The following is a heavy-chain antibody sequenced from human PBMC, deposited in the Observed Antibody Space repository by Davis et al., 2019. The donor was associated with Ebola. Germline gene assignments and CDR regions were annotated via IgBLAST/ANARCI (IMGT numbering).Heavy chain of an antibody. CDR2: IYNDGTT. Sequence: PGGSLRLSCAASGFSVSTRYMNWVRQAPGKGLEWVSLIYNDGTTYYTDSVKGRFTISRDDSRNTVYLQMNSLRAEDTAMYYCARDESLPRDFWSGYWDYWGQGTLVTVSS. CDR1: GFSVSTRY. CDR3: ARDESLPRDFWSGYWDY. V-gene: IGHV3-53*01. J-gene: IGHJ4*02. D-gene: IGHD3-3*01.